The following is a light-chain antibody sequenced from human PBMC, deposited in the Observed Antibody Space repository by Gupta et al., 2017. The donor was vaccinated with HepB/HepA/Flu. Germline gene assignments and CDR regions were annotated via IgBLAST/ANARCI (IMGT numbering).Light chain of an antibody. CDR3: LQDANLPST. J-gene: IGKJ2*01. CDR1: RDIRKF. CDR2: GVS. Sequence: DIQLTQSPSSLSASLGDRVTFACQASRDIRKFLNWFQQKPGKAPILLVYGVSNWEAGVPSRFSAAGHGTEFTLTINSLQPEDSATYYCLQDANLPSTFGQGTKLEI. V-gene: IGKV1-33*01.